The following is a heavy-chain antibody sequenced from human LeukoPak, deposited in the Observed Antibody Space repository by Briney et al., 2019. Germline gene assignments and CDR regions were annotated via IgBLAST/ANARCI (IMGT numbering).Heavy chain of an antibody. D-gene: IGHD6-13*01. J-gene: IGHJ4*02. CDR1: GGSISSGGYY. CDR3: AGAEYSSSPFDY. Sequence: NPSQTLSLTCTVSGGSISSGGYYWSWIRQPPGKGLEWIGYIYYSGSTNYNPSLKSRVTISVDTSKNQFSLKLSSVTAADTAVYYCAGAEYSSSPFDYWGQGTLVTVPS. V-gene: IGHV4-61*08. CDR2: IYYSGST.